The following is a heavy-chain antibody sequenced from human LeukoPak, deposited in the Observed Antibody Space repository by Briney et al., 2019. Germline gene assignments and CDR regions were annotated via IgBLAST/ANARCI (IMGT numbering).Heavy chain of an antibody. CDR3: ARERTSTVWYFDL. J-gene: IGHJ2*01. CDR2: ISSSGSTT. V-gene: IGHV3-11*01. CDR1: GFTFSDYH. Sequence: GGSLRLSCAASGFTFSDYHMSWIRQAPGKGLEWVSYISSSGSTTDYADSVKGRFTISRDNAKNSLYLQMNSLRAEDTAVYYCARERTSTVWYFDLWGRGTQVTVSS. D-gene: IGHD4-17*01.